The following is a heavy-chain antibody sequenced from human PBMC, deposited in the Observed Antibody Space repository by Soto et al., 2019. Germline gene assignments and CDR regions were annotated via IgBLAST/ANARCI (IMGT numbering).Heavy chain of an antibody. CDR2: INSDGSST. V-gene: IGHV3-74*01. D-gene: IGHD3-22*01. Sequence: PGGSLRLSCAASGFTFSSYWMHWVRQAPGKGLVWVSRINSDGSSTSYADSVKGRFTISRDNAKNTLYLQMNSLRAEDTAVNYCARDRHVQYYYDSSGSSNWFDPWGQGTLVTVSS. CDR1: GFTFSSYW. CDR3: ARDRHVQYYYDSSGSSNWFDP. J-gene: IGHJ5*02.